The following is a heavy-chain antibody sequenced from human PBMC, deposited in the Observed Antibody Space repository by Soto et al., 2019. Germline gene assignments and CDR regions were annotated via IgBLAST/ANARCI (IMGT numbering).Heavy chain of an antibody. D-gene: IGHD2-2*02. Sequence: GASVKVSCKASGGTFSSYAISWVRQAPGRGLEWMGGIIPIFGTANYAQKFQGRVTITADKSTSTAYMELSSLRSEDTAVYYCASSQSVVPAAIHYYYYGMDVWGQGTTVTVSS. CDR2: IIPIFGTA. V-gene: IGHV1-69*06. CDR3: ASSQSVVPAAIHYYYYGMDV. CDR1: GGTFSSYA. J-gene: IGHJ6*02.